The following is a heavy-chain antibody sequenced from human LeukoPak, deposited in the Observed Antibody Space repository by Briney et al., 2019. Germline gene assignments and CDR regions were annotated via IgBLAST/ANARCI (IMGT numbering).Heavy chain of an antibody. CDR3: AAIPTPFYYYDSSGYYVGWFDP. CDR2: IYYSGST. D-gene: IGHD3-22*01. J-gene: IGHJ5*02. CDR1: GGSISSYY. Sequence: SETLSLTCTVSGGSISSYYWSWIRQPPGKGLEWIGYIYYSGSTNYNPSLKSRVTISVDTSKNQFSLKLSSVTAADTAVYYCAAIPTPFYYYDSSGYYVGWFDPWGQGTLVTVSS. V-gene: IGHV4-59*01.